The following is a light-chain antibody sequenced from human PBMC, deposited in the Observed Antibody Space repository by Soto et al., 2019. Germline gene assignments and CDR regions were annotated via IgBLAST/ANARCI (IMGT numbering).Light chain of an antibody. CDR2: AAS. V-gene: IGKV3-20*01. J-gene: IGKJ2*01. Sequence: EIVLTQSRGTLSLSPGERATLSCRASQSVSSSSLAWYQQKPGQAPRRLIYAASSRASGIPGRFSGSGSGRDFTLTISRLEPEDFAVYYCQQYVGSPPKYTFGQGTKLEIK. CDR3: QQYVGSPPKYT. CDR1: QSVSSSS.